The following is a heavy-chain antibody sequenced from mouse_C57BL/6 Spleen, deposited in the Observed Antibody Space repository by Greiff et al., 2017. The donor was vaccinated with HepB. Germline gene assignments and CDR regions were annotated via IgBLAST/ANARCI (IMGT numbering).Heavy chain of an antibody. CDR2: ISSGGSYT. V-gene: IGHV5-6*01. CDR3: ARHENSNYDYDIDY. D-gene: IGHD2-5*01. Sequence: EVKLVESGGDLVKPGGSLKLSCAASGFTFSSYGMSWVRQTPDKRLEWVATISSGGSYTNYPDSVKGRLTISRDNAKNTLYLQMSSLKSEDTAMYYCARHENSNYDYDIDYWGQGTSVTVSS. J-gene: IGHJ4*01. CDR1: GFTFSSYG.